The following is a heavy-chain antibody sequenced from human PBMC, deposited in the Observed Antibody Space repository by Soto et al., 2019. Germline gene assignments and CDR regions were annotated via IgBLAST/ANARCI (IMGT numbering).Heavy chain of an antibody. CDR1: GFKCGDYD. CDR2: ISGNGEVI. CDR3: ARDVDADFRTDFDY. Sequence: GGSKRLSCGASGFKCGDYDIHWIRRAPGKGLEWISYISGNGEVIQYAASARGRFTISRDNAENSVYLEMESLRDEDTALYYCARDVDADFRTDFDYWGRGTLVTVSS. V-gene: IGHV3-11*01. D-gene: IGHD4-17*01. J-gene: IGHJ4*02.